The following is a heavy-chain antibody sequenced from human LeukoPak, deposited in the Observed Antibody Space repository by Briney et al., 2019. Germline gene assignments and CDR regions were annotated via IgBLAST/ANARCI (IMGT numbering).Heavy chain of an antibody. CDR2: IIPIFGTA. D-gene: IGHD3-9*01. CDR3: ARGYYDILTGLGRLDY. CDR1: GGTFSSYA. V-gene: IGHV1-69*05. J-gene: IGHJ4*02. Sequence: SVKVSCKASGGTFSSYAISWVRQAPGQGLEWMGGIIPIFGTANYAQKFQGRVTIATDESTSTAYMELSSLRSEDTAVYYCARGYYDILTGLGRLDYWGQGTLVTVSS.